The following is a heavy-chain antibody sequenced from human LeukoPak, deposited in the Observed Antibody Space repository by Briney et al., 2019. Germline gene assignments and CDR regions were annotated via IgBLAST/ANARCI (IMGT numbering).Heavy chain of an antibody. CDR2: IIPIFGTA. V-gene: IGHV1-69*05. Sequence: SVKVSCKASGYTFTSYAMHWVRQAPGQGLEWMGGIIPIFGTANYAQKFQGRVTITTDESTSTAYMELSSLRSEDTAVYYCASIQTEYYYGSGSYYPHWGQGTLVTVSS. CDR3: ASIQTEYYYGSGSYYPH. J-gene: IGHJ4*02. D-gene: IGHD3-10*01. CDR1: GYTFTSYA.